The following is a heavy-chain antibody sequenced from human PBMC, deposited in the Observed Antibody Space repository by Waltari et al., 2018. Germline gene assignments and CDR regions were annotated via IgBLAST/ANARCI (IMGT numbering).Heavy chain of an antibody. CDR1: GDPTSSRPYY. V-gene: IGHV4-39*01. CDR2: IYYPGST. D-gene: IGHD3-16*01. J-gene: IGHJ5*02. Sequence: QMQLQESGPGLVKPSETLSLTCSVSGDPTSSRPYYWAWTRQPPGKGLEWIGNIYYPGSTYYNPSLKSRVAMSVDTSKNQFSLTLNSVTATDAAVYFCARATRLMTTFGGVTTFDPWGQGAPVTVSS. CDR3: ARATRLMTTFGGVTTFDP.